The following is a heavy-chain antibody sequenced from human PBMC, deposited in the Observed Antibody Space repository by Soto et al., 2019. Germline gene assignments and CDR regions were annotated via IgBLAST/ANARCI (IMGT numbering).Heavy chain of an antibody. V-gene: IGHV1-18*01. D-gene: IGHD6-13*01. CDR1: GYTFTSYG. J-gene: IGHJ4*02. CDR2: ISAYNGNT. CDR3: VRDNSGFDY. Sequence: ASVKVSCKASGYTFTSYGISWVRQAPGQGLEWMGWISAYNGNTNYAQKLQGRVTMTTDTSTSTAYMELSSLTADDRAVYYCVRDNSGFDYWGQGTVVTVSS.